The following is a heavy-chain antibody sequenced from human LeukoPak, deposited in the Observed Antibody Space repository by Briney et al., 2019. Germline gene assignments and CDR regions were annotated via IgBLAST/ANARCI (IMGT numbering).Heavy chain of an antibody. CDR3: ARTPHLVGATPLGYYYYMDV. J-gene: IGHJ6*03. V-gene: IGHV4-4*07. CDR1: GGSISSYY. CDR2: IYTSGST. Sequence: SETLSLTCTVSGGSISSYYWSWIRQPAGKGLEWIGRIYTSGSTNYNPSLKSRVTMSVDTSKNQFSLKLSSVTAADTAVYYCARTPHLVGATPLGYYYYMDVWGKGTTVTISS. D-gene: IGHD1-26*01.